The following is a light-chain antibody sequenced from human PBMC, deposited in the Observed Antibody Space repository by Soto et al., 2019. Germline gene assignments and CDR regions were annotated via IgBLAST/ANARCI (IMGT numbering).Light chain of an antibody. V-gene: IGKV1-9*01. J-gene: IGKJ3*01. CDR1: RGVSSY. Sequence: DILLTQSPASLSLSPGERVTISCRASRGVSSYLAWYQQKPGNAPNLLIYAAASLQSAGPPSCSGSGAGTEFSLTTSSLLPAEDATDYCYQHSTYRPFSFGAGTKVDIK. CDR2: AAA. CDR3: YQHSTYRPFS.